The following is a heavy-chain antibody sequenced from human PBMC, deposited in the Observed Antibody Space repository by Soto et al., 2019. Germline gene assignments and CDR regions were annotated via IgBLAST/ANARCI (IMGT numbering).Heavy chain of an antibody. D-gene: IGHD1-1*01. Sequence: HPGESLRLSCTASGFTFSNYWMNWVRQTPGKGLEWVANIKQDGGEIYFVDSVKGRFSISTDNAKNSLSLQMNRLRDEDSGVYYCARARAWKEGMDVWGQGTVVTVSS. CDR1: GFTFSNYW. CDR3: ARARAWKEGMDV. V-gene: IGHV3-7*03. J-gene: IGHJ6*02. CDR2: IKQDGGEI.